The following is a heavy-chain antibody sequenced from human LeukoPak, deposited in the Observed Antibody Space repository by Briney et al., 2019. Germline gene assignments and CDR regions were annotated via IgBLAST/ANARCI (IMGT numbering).Heavy chain of an antibody. CDR2: ISSSSSYI. J-gene: IGHJ4*02. Sequence: GGSLRLSCAASGFTFSSYSMNWVRQAPGKGLEWVSSISSSSSYIYYADSVKGRFTISRDNAKNSLYLQMNSLRAEDTAVYCCARVDWSVVPAAITPLYFDYWGQGTLVTVSS. V-gene: IGHV3-21*01. CDR3: ARVDWSVVPAAITPLYFDY. D-gene: IGHD2-2*02. CDR1: GFTFSSYS.